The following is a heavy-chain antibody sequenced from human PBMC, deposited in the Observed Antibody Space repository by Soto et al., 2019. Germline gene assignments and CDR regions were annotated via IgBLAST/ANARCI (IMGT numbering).Heavy chain of an antibody. CDR2: IIPIFGTA. J-gene: IGHJ4*02. CDR1: GGTFSGYA. V-gene: IGHV1-69*13. Sequence: SVKVSCKASGGTFSGYAISWVRQAPGQGLEWMGGIIPIFGTANYAQKFQGRVTITADESTSTAYMELSSLRSEDTAVYYCAREDSSGYYPDYWGQGTLVTVSS. CDR3: AREDSSGYYPDY. D-gene: IGHD3-22*01.